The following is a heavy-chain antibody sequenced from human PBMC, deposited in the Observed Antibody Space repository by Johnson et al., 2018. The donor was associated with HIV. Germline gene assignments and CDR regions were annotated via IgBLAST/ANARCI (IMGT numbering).Heavy chain of an antibody. D-gene: IGHD1-14*01. Sequence: VQLVESGGGVVQPGRSLRLSCAASGFTFSSYGMHWVRQAPGKGLEWVANIKQDGSEKYYVDSVRGRFTISRDNAKNSLYLQMNSLRAEDTAVYYCARDPDLDAFDIWGQGTMVTVSS. CDR3: ARDPDLDAFDI. J-gene: IGHJ3*02. V-gene: IGHV3-7*03. CDR1: GFTFSSYG. CDR2: IKQDGSEK.